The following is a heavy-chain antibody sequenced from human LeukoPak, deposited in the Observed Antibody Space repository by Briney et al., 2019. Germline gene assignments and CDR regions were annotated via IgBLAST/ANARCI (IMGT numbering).Heavy chain of an antibody. Sequence: SVKVSCKASGFTFTSPAMQWVRQARGQRLEWIGWIVVGSGNTNYAQKFQERVTITRDMSTSTAYMELSSLRSEDTAVYYCAATQGAVGATTVDYWGQGILVTVSS. CDR1: GFTFTSPA. CDR2: IVVGSGNT. J-gene: IGHJ4*02. D-gene: IGHD1-26*01. CDR3: AATQGAVGATTVDY. V-gene: IGHV1-58*02.